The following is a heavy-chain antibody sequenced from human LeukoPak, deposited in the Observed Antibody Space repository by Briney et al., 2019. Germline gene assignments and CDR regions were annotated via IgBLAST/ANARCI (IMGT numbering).Heavy chain of an antibody. CDR3: ARYPFDGYNYYFDY. Sequence: SETLSLTCTVSGGSISSYYWSWIRQPPGKGLEWIGYIYYSGSTKYNPSLKSRVTISVDTSKNQFSLMLSSVTAADTAVYYCARYPFDGYNYYFDYWGQGTLVTVSS. D-gene: IGHD5-24*01. CDR1: GGSISSYY. CDR2: IYYSGST. J-gene: IGHJ4*02. V-gene: IGHV4-59*01.